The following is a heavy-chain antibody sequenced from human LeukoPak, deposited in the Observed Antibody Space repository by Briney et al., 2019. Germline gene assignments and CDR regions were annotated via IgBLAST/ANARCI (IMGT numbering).Heavy chain of an antibody. Sequence: GGSLRLSCVASGFTFSTYWMSWVRQAPGKGLEWVANIKQDGSEKYYVDSVKGRFTISRDNAKNSLYLQMNSLRAEDTAVYYCARLAGYTRFDYWGQGTLVTVSS. CDR2: IKQDGSEK. CDR3: ARLAGYTRFDY. D-gene: IGHD2-2*02. V-gene: IGHV3-7*01. J-gene: IGHJ4*02. CDR1: GFTFSTYW.